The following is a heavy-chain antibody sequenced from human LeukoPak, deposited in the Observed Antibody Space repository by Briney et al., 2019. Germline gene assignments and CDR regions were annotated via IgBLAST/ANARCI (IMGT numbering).Heavy chain of an antibody. CDR2: ISSSSSYI. J-gene: IGHJ4*02. CDR1: GFTFSSYS. Sequence: GGSLRLSCAASGFTFSSYSMNLVRQAPGKGLEWVSSISSSSSYIYYADSVKGRFTISRDNAKNSLYLQMNSLRAEDTAVYYCAREDYDSSGYQEFDYWGQGTLVTVSS. D-gene: IGHD3-22*01. V-gene: IGHV3-21*01. CDR3: AREDYDSSGYQEFDY.